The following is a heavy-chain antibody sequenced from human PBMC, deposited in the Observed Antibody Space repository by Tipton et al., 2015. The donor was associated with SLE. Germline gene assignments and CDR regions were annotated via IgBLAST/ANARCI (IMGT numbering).Heavy chain of an antibody. Sequence: TLSLTCTVSGGSLSSYSWSWIRQSAGKELGWIGRIYASGSSNYNPSLKSRGTMSVDTSKNQFSLNLSSVTAADTAVYFCARLGTREAFDIWGQGIKVIVSS. J-gene: IGHJ3*02. CDR3: ARLGTREAFDI. CDR1: GGSLSSYS. V-gene: IGHV4-4*07. CDR2: IYASGSS.